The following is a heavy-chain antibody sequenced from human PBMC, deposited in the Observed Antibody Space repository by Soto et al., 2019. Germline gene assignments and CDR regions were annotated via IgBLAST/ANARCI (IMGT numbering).Heavy chain of an antibody. J-gene: IGHJ6*02. CDR1: GFTFSSYW. Sequence: GGSLRLSCAASGFTFSSYWMHWVRQAPGKGLVWVSRINSDGSSTSYADSVKGRFTISGDNAKNTLYLQMNSLRAEDTAVYYCARGLHHPYGMDVGGQGTTVTGSS. D-gene: IGHD5-18*01. CDR3: ARGLHHPYGMDV. CDR2: INSDGSST. V-gene: IGHV3-74*01.